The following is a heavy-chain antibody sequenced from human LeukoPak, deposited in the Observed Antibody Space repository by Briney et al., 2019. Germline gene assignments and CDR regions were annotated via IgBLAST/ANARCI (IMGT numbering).Heavy chain of an antibody. D-gene: IGHD2-2*01. CDR3: AITYCSSTSCLQSDAFDI. V-gene: IGHV4-39*07. CDR2: IYYSGST. CDR1: GGSISSSSYY. J-gene: IGHJ3*02. Sequence: PSETLSLTCTVSGGSISSSSYYWGWIRQPPGKGLEWIGSIYYSGSTYYNPSLKSRVTISVDTSKNQFSLKLSSVTAADTAVYYCAITYCSSTSCLQSDAFDIWGQGTMVTVSS.